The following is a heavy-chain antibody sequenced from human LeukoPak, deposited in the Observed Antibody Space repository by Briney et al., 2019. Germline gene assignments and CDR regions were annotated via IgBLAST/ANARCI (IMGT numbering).Heavy chain of an antibody. CDR2: ISYDGSNK. J-gene: IGHJ5*02. Sequence: PGRSLRLSCAASGFTFSSYAMHWVRQAPGKGLEWVAVISYDGSNKYYADSVKGRFTISRDNSKNTLYLQMNSLRAEDTAVYYCANAPRGQQLVYNWFDPWGQGTLVTVSS. CDR3: ANAPRGQQLVYNWFDP. D-gene: IGHD6-13*01. CDR1: GFTFSSYA. V-gene: IGHV3-30-3*01.